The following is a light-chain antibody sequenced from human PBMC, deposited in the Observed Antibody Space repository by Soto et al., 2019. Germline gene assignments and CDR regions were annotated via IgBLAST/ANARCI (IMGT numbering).Light chain of an antibody. Sequence: AIPLTQSPSSLSAFVGDRVTITCRASQGITSALAWYQQKPGKAPKLLISIASSLESGVPSRFSGSGSGTDFTLTISSLQPEDFATYFCQQFNSFPITFGQGTRLEMK. V-gene: IGKV1-13*02. CDR1: QGITSA. J-gene: IGKJ5*01. CDR3: QQFNSFPIT. CDR2: IAS.